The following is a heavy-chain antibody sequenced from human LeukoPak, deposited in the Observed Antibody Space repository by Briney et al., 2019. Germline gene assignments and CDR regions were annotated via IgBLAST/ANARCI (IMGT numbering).Heavy chain of an antibody. V-gene: IGHV3-11*01. D-gene: IGHD3-10*01. J-gene: IGHJ4*02. CDR2: ISSSGSTI. CDR3: ARAAYGSGSYYNPPTYYFDY. CDR1: GFTFSDYY. Sequence: GGSLRLSCAASGFTFSDYYMSWIRQAPGKGLEWVSYISSSGSTIYYADSVKGRFTISRDNAKNSLYLQMNSLRAEDTAVYYCARAAYGSGSYYNPPTYYFDYWGQGTLVTVSS.